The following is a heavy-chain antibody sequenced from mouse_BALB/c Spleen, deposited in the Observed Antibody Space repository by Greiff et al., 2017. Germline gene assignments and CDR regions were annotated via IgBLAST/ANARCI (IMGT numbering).Heavy chain of an antibody. CDR1: GFNIKDYY. Sequence: VQLKESGAELVRPGALVKLSCKASGFNIKDYYMHWVKQRPEQGLEWIGWIDPENGNTIYDPKFQGKASITADTSSNTAYLQLSSLTSEDTAVYYCARGLQNYFDYWGQGTTLTVSS. CDR2: IDPENGNT. V-gene: IGHV14-1*02. D-gene: IGHD2-2*01. CDR3: ARGLQNYFDY. J-gene: IGHJ2*01.